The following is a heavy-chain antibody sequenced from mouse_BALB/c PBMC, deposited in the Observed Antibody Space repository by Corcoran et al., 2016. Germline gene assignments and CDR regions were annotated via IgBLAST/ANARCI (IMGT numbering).Heavy chain of an antibody. J-gene: IGHJ1*01. V-gene: IGHV9-3-1*01. CDR1: GYTFTNSG. Sequence: QIQLVQSGPELKKPGETVKISFKASGYTFTNSGMNWVKQAPGKGLKWMGWINTYTGEPTYADDFKGRFAFSLETSASTAYLQINNLKNEDTATYFCARRVEYYFDVWGAGTTVTVSS. CDR3: ARRVEYYFDV. CDR2: INTYTGEP. D-gene: IGHD1-1*01.